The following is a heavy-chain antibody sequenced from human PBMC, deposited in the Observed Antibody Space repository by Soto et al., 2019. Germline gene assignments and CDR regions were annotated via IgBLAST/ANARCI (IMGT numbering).Heavy chain of an antibody. CDR1: GYTFTDDY. Sequence: ASVKVYCKASGYTFTDDYMHWVRQAPGQGLEWMGWINPNSGGTNYAQKFQGWVTMTRDTSISTAYMDLSRLRSDDTAVYYCARGRPPTMVRGVETFYYGLDVWGQGTTVTVSS. D-gene: IGHD3-10*01. J-gene: IGHJ6*02. CDR2: INPNSGGT. CDR3: ARGRPPTMVRGVETFYYGLDV. V-gene: IGHV1-2*04.